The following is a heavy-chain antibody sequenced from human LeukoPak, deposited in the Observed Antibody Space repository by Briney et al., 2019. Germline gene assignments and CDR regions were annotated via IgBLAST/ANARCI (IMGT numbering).Heavy chain of an antibody. CDR2: INSDGRDT. Sequence: PGGSLRLSCAASGFTLSGYWMLWVRHAPGKGLVWVSSINSDGRDTSHADYVKGRFTIYRYNAKTTLYLQMNSLTVEDTALYYCARDRGVVVVAYNWFDPWGQGTLVTVSS. V-gene: IGHV3-74*01. CDR1: GFTLSGYW. D-gene: IGHD2-15*01. CDR3: ARDRGVVVVAYNWFDP. J-gene: IGHJ5*02.